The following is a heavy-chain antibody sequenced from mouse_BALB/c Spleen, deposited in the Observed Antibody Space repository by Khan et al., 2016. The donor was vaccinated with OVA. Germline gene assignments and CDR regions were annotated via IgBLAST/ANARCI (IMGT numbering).Heavy chain of an antibody. V-gene: IGHV1-4*01. Sequence: QMQLEESGAELARPGALVKMSCKASGYTFTSYTIHWIKKRPGQGLEWIGYINPSNGYTNYNQKFKDKATLTTDKSSTTAYLQLSSLTSDDSAVYNCVRDGAYHRNDGWFAYWGQGTLVTVSA. CDR3: VRDGAYHRNDGWFAY. D-gene: IGHD2-14*01. CDR2: INPSNGYT. J-gene: IGHJ3*01. CDR1: GYTFTSYT.